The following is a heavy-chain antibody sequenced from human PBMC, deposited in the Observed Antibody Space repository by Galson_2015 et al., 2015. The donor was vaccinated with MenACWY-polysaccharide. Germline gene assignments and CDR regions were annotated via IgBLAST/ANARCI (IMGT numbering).Heavy chain of an antibody. CDR3: ARIIARKYTFADS. CDR1: GYKFTSYD. CDR2: MNPNSGNT. D-gene: IGHD2-21*01. Sequence: SVKVSCKASGYKFTSYDINWVRQATGQGLEWMGWMNPNSGNTGYAQKFQGRVTMTSNSAMTTAYMELSSLRSEDTAEYYCARIIARKYTFADSWGQGTLVTVSS. J-gene: IGHJ4*02. V-gene: IGHV1-8*01.